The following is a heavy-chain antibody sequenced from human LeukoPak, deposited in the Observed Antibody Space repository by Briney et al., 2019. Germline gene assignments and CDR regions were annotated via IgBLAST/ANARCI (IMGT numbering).Heavy chain of an antibody. V-gene: IGHV3-33*01. CDR2: IWYDGSNK. CDR1: GFTFITYG. D-gene: IGHD2-15*01. Sequence: GRSLRLSCAASGFTFITYGMHWVRQAPGKGLEWVALIWYDGSNKYYADSVKGRFTISRDNSKNTLYLQMNSLRAEDTAVYYCARGGYWCDYWGQGTLVTVSS. J-gene: IGHJ4*02. CDR3: ARGGYWCDY.